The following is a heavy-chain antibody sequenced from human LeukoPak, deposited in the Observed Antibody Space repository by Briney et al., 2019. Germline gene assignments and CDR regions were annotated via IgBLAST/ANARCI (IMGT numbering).Heavy chain of an antibody. J-gene: IGHJ4*02. Sequence: GGSLRLSCAASGFTFSSYAMHWVRQAPGKGLEWVAVISYDGTNKYYADSVKGRFTISSDNSKNTLSLQMNSLRAEDTAVYYCAREEGGYWGQGTLVTVSS. CDR3: AREEGGY. CDR1: GFTFSSYA. CDR2: ISYDGTNK. D-gene: IGHD3-16*01. V-gene: IGHV3-30*01.